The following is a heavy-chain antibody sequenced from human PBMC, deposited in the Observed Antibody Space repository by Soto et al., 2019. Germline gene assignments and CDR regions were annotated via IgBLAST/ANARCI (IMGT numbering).Heavy chain of an antibody. J-gene: IGHJ4*02. CDR1: GGSISSTNW. V-gene: IGHV4-4*02. Sequence: QVQLQESGPGLVKPSGTLSLTCAVSGGSISSTNWWNWVRQPPGKGLEWIGEIDHSGSTNYNPSLKSRVTMSVDQPKNQFSLKLSSVTVADTAVYYCVRDSGNGWKDYWGQGTLVTVSS. D-gene: IGHD6-19*01. CDR3: VRDSGNGWKDY. CDR2: IDHSGST.